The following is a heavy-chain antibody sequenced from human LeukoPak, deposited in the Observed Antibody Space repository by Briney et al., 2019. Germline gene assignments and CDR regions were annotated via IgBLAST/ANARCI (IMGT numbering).Heavy chain of an antibody. J-gene: IGHJ4*02. CDR2: INTSGGST. CDR1: GYTFTSYY. Sequence: ASVKVSCKASGYTFTSYYMHWVRQAHGQGLEWMGIINTSGGSTSYAQKFQGRVTMTRDTSTSTVYMELSSLRSEDTAVYYCASGGWLQLAFDYWGQGTLVTVSS. V-gene: IGHV1-46*03. D-gene: IGHD5-24*01. CDR3: ASGGWLQLAFDY.